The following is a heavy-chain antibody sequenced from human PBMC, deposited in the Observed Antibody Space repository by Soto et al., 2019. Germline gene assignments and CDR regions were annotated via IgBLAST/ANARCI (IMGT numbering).Heavy chain of an antibody. Sequence: PGESLKISCKGSGYSFTSYWIGWVRQMPGKGLEWMGIIYPGDSDTRYSPSFQGQVTISADKSISTAYLQWSSLKASDTAMYYCARHKDSSSVRQGLGNYYGMDVWGQGTTVTVSS. V-gene: IGHV5-51*01. CDR3: ARHKDSSSVRQGLGNYYGMDV. CDR1: GYSFTSYW. CDR2: IYPGDSDT. D-gene: IGHD6-13*01. J-gene: IGHJ6*02.